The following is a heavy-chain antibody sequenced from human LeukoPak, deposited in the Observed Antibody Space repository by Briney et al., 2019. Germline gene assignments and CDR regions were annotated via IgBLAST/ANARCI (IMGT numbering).Heavy chain of an antibody. V-gene: IGHV3-23*01. D-gene: IGHD4-17*01. Sequence: GGSLRLSCVGSGFTFSNYAMMWVRQTQGKRLEWVSAIRGSGTSTFYADSVKGRFAIFRDNFKNTVYLQMNNLRADDSAVYYCARDPNGDYIGAFDFQRWGLGTQVTVSS. J-gene: IGHJ1*01. CDR3: ARDPNGDYIGAFDFQR. CDR1: GFTFSNYA. CDR2: IRGSGTST.